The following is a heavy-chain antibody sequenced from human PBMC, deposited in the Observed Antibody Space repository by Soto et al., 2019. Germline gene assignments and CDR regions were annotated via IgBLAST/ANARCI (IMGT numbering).Heavy chain of an antibody. CDR3: ARDGGSGWDRDYYYDMYV. D-gene: IGHD6-19*01. Sequence: GGSLRLSCAASGFTFRNHGLHWVRQAPGKGLEWVAVMLFDGRNKFYADSVKGRFTISRDNSKNTLYLQMNSLRAEDTAVYYCARDGGSGWDRDYYYDMYVWGQGTTVTVSS. CDR2: MLFDGRNK. V-gene: IGHV3-33*01. J-gene: IGHJ6*02. CDR1: GFTFRNHG.